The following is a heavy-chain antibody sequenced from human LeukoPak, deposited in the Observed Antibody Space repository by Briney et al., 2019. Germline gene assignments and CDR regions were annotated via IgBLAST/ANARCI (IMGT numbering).Heavy chain of an antibody. CDR2: IIPIFGTA. D-gene: IGHD3-3*01. CDR1: GGTFSSYA. J-gene: IGHJ4*02. V-gene: IGHV1-69*13. CDR3: ARIWSGYGVGDPY. Sequence: SMKVSCKASGGTFSSYAISWVRQAPGQGLEWMGGIIPIFGTANYAQKFQGRVTITADESTSTAYMELSSLRSEDTAVYYCARIWSGYGVGDPYWGREPWSPSPQ.